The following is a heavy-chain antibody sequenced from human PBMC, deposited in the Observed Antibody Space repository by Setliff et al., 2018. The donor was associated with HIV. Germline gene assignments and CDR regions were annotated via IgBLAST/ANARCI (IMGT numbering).Heavy chain of an antibody. D-gene: IGHD3-9*01. CDR3: ARDHYDILTGYYRTYYYMDV. V-gene: IGHV1-18*01. CDR2: ISAYNGNT. Sequence: ASVKVSCKASGYIFNSYGISWVRQAPGQGLGWMGWISAYNGNTNYAQKVQGRVSMTTDTSTSTAYMALRSLRSDDTAVYYCARDHYDILTGYYRTYYYMDVWGKGTTVTAP. J-gene: IGHJ6*03. CDR1: GYIFNSYG.